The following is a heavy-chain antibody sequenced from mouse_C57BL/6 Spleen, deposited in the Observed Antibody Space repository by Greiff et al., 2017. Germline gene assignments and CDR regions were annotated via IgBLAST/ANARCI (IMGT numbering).Heavy chain of an antibody. CDR2: INPSNGGT. CDR3: ASLDYYGSSYVWYFDV. Sequence: VQLQQPGTELVKPGASVKLSCKASGYTFTSYWMHWVKQRPGQGLEWIGNINPSNGGTNYNEKFKSKATLTVDKSSSTAYMQLSSLTSEDSAVYYCASLDYYGSSYVWYFDVWGTGTTVTVSS. J-gene: IGHJ1*03. CDR1: GYTFTSYW. D-gene: IGHD1-1*01. V-gene: IGHV1-53*01.